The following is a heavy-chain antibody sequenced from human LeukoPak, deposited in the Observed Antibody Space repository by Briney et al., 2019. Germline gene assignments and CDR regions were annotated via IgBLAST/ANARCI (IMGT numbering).Heavy chain of an antibody. V-gene: IGHV4-4*07. CDR2: IYTSGST. CDR3: ERVIAARLQYYYYYYMDV. D-gene: IGHD6-6*01. Sequence: PSETLSLTCTVSGGSISSYYCSWIRQPAGKGLEWIGRIYTSGSTNYNPSLKSRVTISVDKSKNQFSLKLSSVPAADTAVYYCERVIAARLQYYYYYYMDVWGKGTTVTVSS. J-gene: IGHJ6*03. CDR1: GGSISSYY.